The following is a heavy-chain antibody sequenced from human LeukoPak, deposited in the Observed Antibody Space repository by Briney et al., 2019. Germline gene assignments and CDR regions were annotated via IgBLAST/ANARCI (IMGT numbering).Heavy chain of an antibody. CDR3: ARLPGYYDSSGSAYYFDY. D-gene: IGHD3-22*01. Sequence: SETLSLTCTVSGGSISSGSYYWSWIRQPAGKGLEWIGCIYTSGSTNYNPSLKSRVTISVDTSKNQFSLKLSSVTAAATAVYYCARLPGYYDSSGSAYYFDYWGQGTLVTVSS. V-gene: IGHV4-61*02. J-gene: IGHJ4*02. CDR2: IYTSGST. CDR1: GGSISSGSYY.